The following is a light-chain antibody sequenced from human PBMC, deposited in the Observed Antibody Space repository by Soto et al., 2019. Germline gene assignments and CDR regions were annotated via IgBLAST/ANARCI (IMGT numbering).Light chain of an antibody. Sequence: DIQMTQSPSTLSGSVGDTVTITCRASQTISGWLAWYQQRPGKAPNLLIFDASTLESGVPSRFSGSGSGTTFTLTISSLQSDDFATYYCLQYNGYYRTFGQGTKVDIK. CDR1: QTISGW. V-gene: IGKV1-5*01. CDR3: LQYNGYYRT. CDR2: DAS. J-gene: IGKJ1*01.